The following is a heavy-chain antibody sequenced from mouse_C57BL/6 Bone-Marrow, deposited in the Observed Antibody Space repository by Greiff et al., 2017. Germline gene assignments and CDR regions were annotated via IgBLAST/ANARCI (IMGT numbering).Heavy chain of an antibody. CDR2: IDPENGDT. CDR1: GFNIKDDY. J-gene: IGHJ1*03. CDR3: TTITTVVATNFDV. D-gene: IGHD1-1*01. V-gene: IGHV14-4*01. Sequence: EVQLQQSGAELVRPGASVKLSCTASGFNIKDDYMHWVKQRPEQGLEWIGWIDPENGDTEYASKFQGKATITADTSSNPAYLQLRSLTSEDTAVYYCTTITTVVATNFDVWGTGNTVTVSS.